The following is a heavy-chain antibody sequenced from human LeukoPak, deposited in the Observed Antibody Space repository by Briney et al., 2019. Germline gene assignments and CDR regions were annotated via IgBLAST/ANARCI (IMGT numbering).Heavy chain of an antibody. D-gene: IGHD3-22*01. V-gene: IGHV3-23*01. J-gene: IGHJ4*02. CDR2: IGASGSSK. CDR1: GFTFSNYE. Sequence: PGGSLRLSCAASGFTFSNYEMAWARQAPGKGLQWVSYIGASGSSKYYADSVKGRFTISRDNSKNTLYLQMNSLRAEDTAVYYCAKLVATSPTYYYDSSGYSPGFDYWGQGTLVTVSS. CDR3: AKLVATSPTYYYDSSGYSPGFDY.